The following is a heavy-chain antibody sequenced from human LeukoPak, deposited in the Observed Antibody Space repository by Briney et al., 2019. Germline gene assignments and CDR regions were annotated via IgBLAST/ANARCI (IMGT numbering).Heavy chain of an antibody. Sequence: GGSLRLSCAASGFTFSSYGMHWVRQAPGKGLEWVAVISYDGSNKYYADSVKGRFTISRDNAKNTLYLQMNSLRAEDTAVYYCARDLANWGLSYFDYWGQGTLVTVSS. CDR2: ISYDGSNK. CDR3: ARDLANWGLSYFDY. CDR1: GFTFSSYG. V-gene: IGHV3-30*03. D-gene: IGHD3-16*02. J-gene: IGHJ4*02.